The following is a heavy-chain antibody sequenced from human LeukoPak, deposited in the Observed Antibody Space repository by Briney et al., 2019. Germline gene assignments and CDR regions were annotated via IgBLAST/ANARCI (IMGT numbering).Heavy chain of an antibody. J-gene: IGHJ4*02. CDR3: ARVVGGSYGY. CDR2: ISSNGGST. CDR1: GFTFSSYA. Sequence: GGSLRLSCAASGFTFSSYAMHWVRQAPGKGLEYVSAISSNGGSTYYANSVKGRFTISRDNSKNTLYLQMGSLRAEDMAVYYCARVVGGSYGYWGQGTLVTVSS. V-gene: IGHV3-64*01. D-gene: IGHD1-26*01.